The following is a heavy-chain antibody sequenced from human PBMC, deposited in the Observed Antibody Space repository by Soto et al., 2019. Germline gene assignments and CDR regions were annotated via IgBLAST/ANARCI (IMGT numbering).Heavy chain of an antibody. Sequence: QVQLVQSGAEVKKPGASVKVSFKASGYSFTSYDISWVREAPGQGLEWMGWISTYNGNTKYAQKLQGRVTMTTDTSTSTAYMELRSLRSDDTAVFYCAREMVRGVGSDYWGQGTLVTVSS. CDR3: AREMVRGVGSDY. V-gene: IGHV1-18*01. CDR2: ISTYNGNT. D-gene: IGHD3-10*01. J-gene: IGHJ4*02. CDR1: GYSFTSYD.